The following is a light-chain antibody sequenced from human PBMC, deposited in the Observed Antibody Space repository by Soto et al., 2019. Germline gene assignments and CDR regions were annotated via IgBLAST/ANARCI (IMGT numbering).Light chain of an antibody. CDR1: SSDVGGYNY. Sequence: QAVLTQAASVSVYLGQRLTISCTGTSSDVGGYNYVSWYQHHPGKAPKLLIYDVNSRPSGVSDRFSGSKSGNTASLTISGLQAEDEADYYCSSYTSSSTEVFGTGTKVTVL. CDR3: SSYTSSSTEV. J-gene: IGLJ1*01. V-gene: IGLV2-14*03. CDR2: DVN.